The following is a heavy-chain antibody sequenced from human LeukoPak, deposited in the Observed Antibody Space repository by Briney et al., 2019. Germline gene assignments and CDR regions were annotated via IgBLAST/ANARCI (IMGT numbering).Heavy chain of an antibody. J-gene: IGHJ4*02. CDR1: GFTFSSYS. D-gene: IGHD2-15*01. Sequence: PGGSLRLSCAASGFTFSSYSMNWVRQAPGKGLEWVSSISSSSSYIYYADSVKGRFTISRDNAKNSLYLQMNSLRAEDTAVYYCASGRRYCSGGSCPYFDYWGQGTLVTVSS. V-gene: IGHV3-21*01. CDR3: ASGRRYCSGGSCPYFDY. CDR2: ISSSSSYI.